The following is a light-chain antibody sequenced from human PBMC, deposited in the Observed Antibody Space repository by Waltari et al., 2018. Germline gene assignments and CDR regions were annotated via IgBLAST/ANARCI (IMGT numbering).Light chain of an antibody. CDR3: QQYNNWPPSII. Sequence: DIVMTQSSATLSVSQRERATLSCRASQSVHNHLAWSQQKPGPAPRLLIYGASTRATGIPAKFSGSGSGTECTLTISSRQSGDFAIYYCQQYNNWPPSIIFGQGTRLEIK. V-gene: IGKV3-15*01. J-gene: IGKJ5*01. CDR1: QSVHNH. CDR2: GAS.